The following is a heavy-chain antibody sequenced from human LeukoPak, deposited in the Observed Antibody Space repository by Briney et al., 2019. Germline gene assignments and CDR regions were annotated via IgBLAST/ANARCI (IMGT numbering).Heavy chain of an antibody. J-gene: IGHJ5*02. CDR1: GYSFTSYG. D-gene: IGHD6-19*01. CDR3: ARDSSSSGWHRWFDP. V-gene: IGHV1-18*01. CDR2: ISAYNGNT. Sequence: GASVKVSCKASGYSFTSYGISWVRQAPGQGLEWMGWISAYNGNTNYAQKLQGRVTMTTDTSTSTAYMELRSLRSDDTAVYYCARDSSSSGWHRWFDPWGQGTLVTVSS.